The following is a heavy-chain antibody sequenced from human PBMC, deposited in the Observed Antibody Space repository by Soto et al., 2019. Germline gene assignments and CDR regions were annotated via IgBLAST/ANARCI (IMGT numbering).Heavy chain of an antibody. D-gene: IGHD2-2*01. V-gene: IGHV5-51*01. CDR3: ARQGYCSSTSCYYYYYGMDV. CDR1: GYSFTRYW. CDR2: IYPCDSDT. J-gene: IGHJ6*02. Sequence: GESLNISCKGSGYSFTRYWIGWVRQMPGKGLEWMGIIYPCDSDTRYSPSFQGQVTISADKSISTAYLQWSSLKASDTAMYYCARQGYCSSTSCYYYYYGMDVWGQGTTVTVS.